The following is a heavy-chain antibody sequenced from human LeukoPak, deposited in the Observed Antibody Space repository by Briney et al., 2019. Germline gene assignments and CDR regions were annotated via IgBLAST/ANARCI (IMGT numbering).Heavy chain of an antibody. CDR1: GFTFSNAW. D-gene: IGHD3-3*01. Sequence: GGSLRLSCAASGFTFSNAWMNWVRQAPGKGLEWVGRIKSKTDSGTTDYAAPVKGRFTISRDDSKNTLYLQMNSLKTEDTAVYYCTGGILEWLLSEFDPWGQGTLVTVSS. CDR2: IKSKTDSGTT. V-gene: IGHV3-15*07. J-gene: IGHJ5*02. CDR3: TGGILEWLLSEFDP.